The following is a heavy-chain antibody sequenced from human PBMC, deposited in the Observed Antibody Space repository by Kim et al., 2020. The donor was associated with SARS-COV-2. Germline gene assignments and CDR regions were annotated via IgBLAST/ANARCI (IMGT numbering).Heavy chain of an antibody. CDR3: GRDPRDGYEQIDH. V-gene: IGHV3-74*01. D-gene: IGHD5-12*01. CDR1: GFTFSSYW. Sequence: GGSLRLSCAASGFTFSSYWMHWVRQAPGKGLVWVSRINSDGSTTTYADSVKGRFTISRDNAKNTLYLQMNSLRAEDTAVYYCGRDPRDGYEQIDHWGQGTRHTLFS. J-gene: IGHJ5*02. CDR2: INSDGSTT.